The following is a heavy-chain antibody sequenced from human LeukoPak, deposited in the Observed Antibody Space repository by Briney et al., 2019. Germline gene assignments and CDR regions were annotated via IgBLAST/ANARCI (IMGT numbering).Heavy chain of an antibody. J-gene: IGHJ4*02. V-gene: IGHV1-2*02. CDR2: INPNSGGT. CDR3: ARDPGDYSPPDGL. D-gene: IGHD4-17*01. Sequence: GASVKVSCKASGYTFTGYYMHWVRQAPGQGLEWMGWINPNSGGTNYAQKFQGRVTMTGDTSISTAYMELSRLRSDDTAVYYCARDPGDYSPPDGLWGQGTLVAVSS. CDR1: GYTFTGYY.